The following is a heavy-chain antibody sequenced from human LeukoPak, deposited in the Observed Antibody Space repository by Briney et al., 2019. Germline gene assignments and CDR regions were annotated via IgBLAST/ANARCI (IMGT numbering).Heavy chain of an antibody. J-gene: IGHJ4*02. CDR1: GFTFSSYG. Sequence: GGSLRLSCAASGFTFSSYGMHWVRQAPGKGLEWVAVIWYDGSNKYYADSVKGRFTISRDNSKNTLYLQMNSLRAEDTAVYYCARGRFSEWLLNYFDYWGQGTLVTVSS. D-gene: IGHD3-3*01. V-gene: IGHV3-33*01. CDR2: IWYDGSNK. CDR3: ARGRFSEWLLNYFDY.